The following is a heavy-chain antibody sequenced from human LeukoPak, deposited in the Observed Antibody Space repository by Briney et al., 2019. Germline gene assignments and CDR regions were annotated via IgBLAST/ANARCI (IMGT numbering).Heavy chain of an antibody. D-gene: IGHD2-21*01. Sequence: GGSLRLSCAASGFTFSSYSMNWVRQAPGKGLEWVSSISSSSSYIYYADSVKGRFTISRDNAKNSLYLQMNSLRAEDTAVYYCARGIVVVDYMDVWGKGTTVTISS. CDR2: ISSSSSYI. CDR1: GFTFSSYS. J-gene: IGHJ6*03. V-gene: IGHV3-21*01. CDR3: ARGIVVVDYMDV.